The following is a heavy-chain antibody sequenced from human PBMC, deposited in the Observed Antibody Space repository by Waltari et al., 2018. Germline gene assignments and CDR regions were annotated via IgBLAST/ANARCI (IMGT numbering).Heavy chain of an antibody. J-gene: IGHJ4*02. CDR3: ARDRGYSGSYAPFDY. CDR2: IYYSGST. CDR1: GGSISSYY. D-gene: IGHD1-26*01. Sequence: QVQLQESGPGLVKPSETLSLTCTVSGGSISSYYWSWIRQPPGKGLEWIGYIYYSGSTNYNPALKSRVTISVDTSKNQFSLKLSSVTAADTAVYYCARDRGYSGSYAPFDYWGQGTLVTVSS. V-gene: IGHV4-59*01.